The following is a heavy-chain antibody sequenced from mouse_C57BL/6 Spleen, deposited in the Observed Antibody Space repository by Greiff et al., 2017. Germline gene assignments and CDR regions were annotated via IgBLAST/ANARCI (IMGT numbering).Heavy chain of an antibody. CDR1: GYSITSGYY. V-gene: IGHV3-6*01. Sequence: EVKLEESGPGLVKPSQSLSLTCSVTGYSITSGYYWNWIRQFPGNKLEWMGYISYDGSNNYNPSLKNRISITRDTSKNQFFLKLNSVTTEDTATYYCASVLYGSDYFDYWGQGTTLTVSS. J-gene: IGHJ2*01. D-gene: IGHD1-1*01. CDR2: ISYDGSN. CDR3: ASVLYGSDYFDY.